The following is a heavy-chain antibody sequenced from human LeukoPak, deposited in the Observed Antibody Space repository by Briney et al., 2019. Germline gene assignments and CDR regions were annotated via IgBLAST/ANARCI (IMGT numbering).Heavy chain of an antibody. CDR1: GFTFSSYW. D-gene: IGHD2-2*01. Sequence: GGSLRLSCAASGFTFSSYWMSWVRQAPGKGLEWVSAISGSGGSTYYADSVKGRFTISRDNSKNTLYLQMNSLRAEDTPVYYCAKLGEIVVVPAASDYWGQGTLVTVSS. V-gene: IGHV3-23*01. CDR2: ISGSGGST. J-gene: IGHJ4*02. CDR3: AKLGEIVVVPAASDY.